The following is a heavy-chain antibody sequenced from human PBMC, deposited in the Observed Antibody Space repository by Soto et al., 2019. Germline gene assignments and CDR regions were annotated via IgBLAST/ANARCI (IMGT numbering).Heavy chain of an antibody. CDR3: ARWIMITFGGVDDAFDI. J-gene: IGHJ3*02. CDR1: GGSFSGYY. V-gene: IGHV4-34*01. Sequence: QVQLQQWGAGLLKPSETLSLTCAVYGGSFSGYYWSWIRQPPGKGLEWIGEINHSGSTNYNPSLKSRVTISVDTSKNQFSLKLSAVTAADTAVYYCARWIMITFGGVDDAFDIWGQGTMVTVSS. D-gene: IGHD3-16*01. CDR2: INHSGST.